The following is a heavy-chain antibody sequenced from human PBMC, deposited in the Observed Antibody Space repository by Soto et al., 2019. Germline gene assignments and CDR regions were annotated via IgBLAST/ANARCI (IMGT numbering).Heavy chain of an antibody. V-gene: IGHV3-11*01. D-gene: IGHD3-3*01. CDR3: ASGRTRITIFGVARNGFDP. CDR2: ISSSGSTI. J-gene: IGHJ5*02. Sequence: GGSLRLSCAASGFTFSDYYMSWIRQAPGKGLEWVSYISSSGSTIYYADSVKDGFTISRDNAKKSLYLQMNSLRAEDTAVYYCASGRTRITIFGVARNGFDPWGQGTLVTVSS. CDR1: GFTFSDYY.